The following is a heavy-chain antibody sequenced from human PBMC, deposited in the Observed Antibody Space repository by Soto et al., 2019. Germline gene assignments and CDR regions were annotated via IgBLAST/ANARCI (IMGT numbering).Heavy chain of an antibody. CDR3: ARGTRGGNRY. CDR1: GFIFDQYA. CDR2: INSDGTTT. J-gene: IGHJ4*02. D-gene: IGHD2-15*01. Sequence: GGALRLSCAASGFIFDQYAMHWVRQVPGEGLVWVSRINSDGTTTSYPDSLKDRFTISRDNAKNTLYLQMNSLRAEDTAVYYCARGTRGGNRYWGQGTLVTVSS. V-gene: IGHV3-74*01.